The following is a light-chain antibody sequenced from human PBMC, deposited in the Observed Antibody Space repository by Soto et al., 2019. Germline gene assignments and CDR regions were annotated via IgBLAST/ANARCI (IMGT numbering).Light chain of an antibody. CDR2: DNN. J-gene: IGLJ2*01. CDR3: ATWDGSLPGEV. V-gene: IGLV1-51*01. CDR1: SSNIGNNY. Sequence: QSVLTQSPSVSAAPGQKVPISCSGSSSNIGNNYVSWYQQLPGTAPKLLIYDNNKRPSGIPDRFSGSKYGTSGTLDITGLQTGDEADYYCATWDGSLPGEVFGGGTKLTVL.